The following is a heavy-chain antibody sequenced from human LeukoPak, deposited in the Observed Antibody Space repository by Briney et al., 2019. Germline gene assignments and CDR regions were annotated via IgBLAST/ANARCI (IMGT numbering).Heavy chain of an antibody. J-gene: IGHJ4*02. CDR2: IYSDGSRT. Sequence: PGGSLRLSCAASGFTFSSFAMHRVRQAPGKGLEYLSAIYSDGSRTYYADSVKGRFTISRDNSKNTLYFEMSSLRVEDTAVYYCVKSPGSGWPVWGQGTLLTVSS. CDR1: GFTFSSFA. D-gene: IGHD6-19*01. V-gene: IGHV3-64D*06. CDR3: VKSPGSGWPV.